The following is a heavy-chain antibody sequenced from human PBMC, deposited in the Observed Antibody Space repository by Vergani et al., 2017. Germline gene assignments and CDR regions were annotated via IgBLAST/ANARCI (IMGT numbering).Heavy chain of an antibody. J-gene: IGHJ4*02. CDR2: IYYSGST. CDR3: ARMGRGSPPYFDY. V-gene: IGHV4-39*07. D-gene: IGHD1-26*01. CDR1: GGSISSYY. Sequence: QVQLQESGPGLVKPSETLSLTCTVSGGSISSYYWSWIRQPPGKGLEWIGSIYYSGSTYYNPSLKSRVTISVDTSKNQFSLKLSSVTAADTAVYYCARMGRGSPPYFDYWGQGTLVTVSS.